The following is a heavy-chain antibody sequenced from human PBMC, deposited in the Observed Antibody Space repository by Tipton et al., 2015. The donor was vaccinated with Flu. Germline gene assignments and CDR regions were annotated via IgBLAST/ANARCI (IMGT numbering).Heavy chain of an antibody. CDR2: IYHSGNT. V-gene: IGHV4-38-2*02. D-gene: IGHD2-15*01. CDR1: GYSISTGYY. J-gene: IGHJ5*02. CDR3: ARSGSSYYFDP. Sequence: TLSLTCTISGYSISTGYYWGWIRQPPGKGLEWIASIYHSGNTFYNPSLKSRVTISVDTSTNQISLKLTPVTAADTAVYYCARSGSSYYFDPWGRGTLVTVSS.